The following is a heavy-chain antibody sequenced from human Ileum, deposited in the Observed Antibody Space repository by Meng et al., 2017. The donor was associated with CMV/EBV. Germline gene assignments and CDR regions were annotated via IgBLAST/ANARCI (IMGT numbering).Heavy chain of an antibody. CDR3: AKDGSAIFGVVLIYYYYGMDV. Sequence: GESLKISCAASGFTFSSYEMNWVRQAPGKGLEWVSSISSSSSYIYYADSVKGRFTISRDNGKNSLYLQMNSLRAEDTAVYYCAKDGSAIFGVVLIYYYYGMDVWGQGTTVTVSS. CDR1: GFTFSSYE. D-gene: IGHD3-3*01. CDR2: ISSSSSYI. V-gene: IGHV3-21*04. J-gene: IGHJ6*02.